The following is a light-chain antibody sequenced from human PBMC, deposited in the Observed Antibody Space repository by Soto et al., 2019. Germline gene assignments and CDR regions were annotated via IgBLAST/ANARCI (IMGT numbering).Light chain of an antibody. CDR3: QQYKNWSLT. V-gene: IGKV3-15*01. CDR2: GAS. Sequence: EIVVTHSPATLSVSPGVRATLSCRASKSVSINLAWYMQKPGQAHRLLSYGASTRDTGIPARFSGRGSETEVTLTISRLQSEDFAVYCCQQYKNWSLTFGGGNKVEIK. J-gene: IGKJ4*01. CDR1: KSVSIN.